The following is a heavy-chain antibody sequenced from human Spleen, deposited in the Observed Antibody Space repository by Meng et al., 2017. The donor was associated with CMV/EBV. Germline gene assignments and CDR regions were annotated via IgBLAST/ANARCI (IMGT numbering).Heavy chain of an antibody. CDR2: INPNSGGT. CDR3: ARVGYYGSGSYCPY. D-gene: IGHD3-10*01. Sequence: SGYTFNDYYIHWVRQAPGQGLEWMGWINPNSGGTNYAQKFQGRVTMTRDTSISTAYMELSRLRSDDTAVYYCARVGYYGSGSYCPYWGQGTLVTVSS. CDR1: GYTFNDYY. V-gene: IGHV1-2*02. J-gene: IGHJ4*02.